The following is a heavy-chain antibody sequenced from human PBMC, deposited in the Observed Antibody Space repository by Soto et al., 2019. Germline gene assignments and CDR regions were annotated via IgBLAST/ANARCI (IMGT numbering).Heavy chain of an antibody. CDR3: AKDAVPYNGKWDWFDS. D-gene: IGHD1-26*01. CDR2: IGGGGADT. J-gene: IGHJ5*01. CDR1: RFTFSDFA. Sequence: DVQLLESGGGLVQPGGSLTLSCAASRFTFSDFAMSWVRQAPGKGLEWVSAIGGGGADTYYADSVKGRFTISRDNSKNTLYLQMSSLRDEDTAVYYCAKDAVPYNGKWDWFDSWGQGTLVTVSS. V-gene: IGHV3-23*01.